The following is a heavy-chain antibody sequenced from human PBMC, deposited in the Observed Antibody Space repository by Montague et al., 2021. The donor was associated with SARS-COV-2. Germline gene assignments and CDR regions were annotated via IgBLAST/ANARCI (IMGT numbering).Heavy chain of an antibody. J-gene: IGHJ4*02. CDR2: IYWDGDK. CDR1: GFSLSTSGVG. Sequence: PALVKPTQTLTLTCTFSGFSLSTSGVGVGWIRQPLGKALEWLALIYWDGDKRYSPPLKSRLTITKDTSKNQVVLTMTNMDPVDTATYYCAHRDSGRIAAAGFDYWGQGTLVTVSS. V-gene: IGHV2-5*02. CDR3: AHRDSGRIAAAGFDY. D-gene: IGHD6-13*01.